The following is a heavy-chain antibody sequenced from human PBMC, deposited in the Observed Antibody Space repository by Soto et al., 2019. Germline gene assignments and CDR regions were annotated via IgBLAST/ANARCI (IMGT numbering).Heavy chain of an antibody. V-gene: IGHV3-30*03. Sequence: QVQLVESGGGVVQPGRSLRLSCAASGFTFSSYGMHWVRQAPGKGLEWVAVISYDGSNKYYADSVKGRFTISRDNSKNTLYLQMNSLRAEDTAVYYCAREGYCSSTSSYHGYGMDVWGQGTTVTVSS. CDR2: ISYDGSNK. J-gene: IGHJ6*02. CDR3: AREGYCSSTSSYHGYGMDV. CDR1: GFTFSSYG. D-gene: IGHD2-2*01.